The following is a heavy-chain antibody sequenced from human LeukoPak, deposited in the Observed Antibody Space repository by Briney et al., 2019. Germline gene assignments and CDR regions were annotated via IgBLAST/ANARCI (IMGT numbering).Heavy chain of an antibody. Sequence: PSETLSPTCTVSGGSISSYYWSWIRQPPGKGLEWIGYIYYSGSTNYNPSLKSRVTISVNTSKNQFSLKLSSVTAADTAVYYCARIGITMVRGEVKWFDPWGQGTLVTVSS. J-gene: IGHJ5*02. V-gene: IGHV4-59*08. D-gene: IGHD3-10*01. CDR2: IYYSGST. CDR1: GGSISSYY. CDR3: ARIGITMVRGEVKWFDP.